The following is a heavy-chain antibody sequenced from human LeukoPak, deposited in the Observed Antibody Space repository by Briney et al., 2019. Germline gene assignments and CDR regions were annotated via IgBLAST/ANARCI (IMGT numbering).Heavy chain of an antibody. CDR2: ISAYNGNT. J-gene: IGHJ6*02. Sequence: XGXSXVRQAPGQGLEWMGWISAYNGNTNYAQKLQGRVTMTTDTSTSTAYMELRSLRSDDTAVYYCARDYSSSSRFDYYYYYGMDVWGQGTTVTVSS. D-gene: IGHD6-13*01. CDR3: ARDYSSSSRFDYYYYYGMDV. V-gene: IGHV1-18*01. CDR1: XG.